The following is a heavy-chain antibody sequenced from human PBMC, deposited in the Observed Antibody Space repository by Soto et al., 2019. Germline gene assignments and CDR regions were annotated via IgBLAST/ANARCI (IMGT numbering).Heavy chain of an antibody. CDR2: ISGSDDST. V-gene: IGHV3-23*01. CDR3: AKRISSSTFDY. Sequence: EVQLLESGGGLVQPGESLRLSCAASGFTFSSYAMSWVRQAPGKGLEWVSVISGSDDSTYYADSVKGRFTISRDNSKNALYLQMNSLIAEDTAVYYCAKRISSSTFDYWGQGTLVTVSS. J-gene: IGHJ4*02. CDR1: GFTFSSYA. D-gene: IGHD6-6*01.